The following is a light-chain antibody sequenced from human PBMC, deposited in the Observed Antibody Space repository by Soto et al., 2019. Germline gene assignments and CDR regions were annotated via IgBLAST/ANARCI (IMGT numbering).Light chain of an antibody. J-gene: IGLJ2*01. CDR2: EVS. CDR3: NSYTSSGTVV. Sequence: QSVLTQPASVSGSPGQSITISCTGTNSDVGSFNYVSWYQQHPGKAPKLMIYEVSNRPSGVSNRFSGSKSGNTASLTISGLQAEDEADYYCNSYTSSGTVVFGGGTKLTVL. CDR1: NSDVGSFNY. V-gene: IGLV2-14*01.